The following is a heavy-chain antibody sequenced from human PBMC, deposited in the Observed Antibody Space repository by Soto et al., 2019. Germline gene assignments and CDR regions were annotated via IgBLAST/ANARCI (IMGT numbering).Heavy chain of an antibody. CDR1: GGCISSGDYY. V-gene: IGHV4-30-4*01. CDR3: ATLPPRIVVTILPNPS. Sequence: SETLSLTCSVSGGCISSGDYYWNWIRQPPGKGLEWIGHIYYSGSTYYNSSLKSRVTISLDTSKNQFSLKLSSVTAADTAVYYCATLPPRIVVTILPNPSWGQGTLVTVSS. J-gene: IGHJ4*02. D-gene: IGHD2-21*01. CDR2: IYYSGST.